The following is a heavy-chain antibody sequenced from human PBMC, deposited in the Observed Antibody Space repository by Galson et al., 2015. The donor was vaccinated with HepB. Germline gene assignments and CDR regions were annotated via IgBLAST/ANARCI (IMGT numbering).Heavy chain of an antibody. CDR3: AREVRNYDFWSGYYVYMDV. V-gene: IGHV3-7*01. Sequence: SLRLSCAASGFTFSSYWMSWVRQAPGKGLEWVANIKQDGSEKYYVDSVKGRFTISRDNAKNSLYLQMNSLRAEDTAVYYCAREVRNYDFWSGYYVYMDVWGKGTTVTVSS. CDR1: GFTFSSYW. J-gene: IGHJ6*03. D-gene: IGHD3-3*01. CDR2: IKQDGSEK.